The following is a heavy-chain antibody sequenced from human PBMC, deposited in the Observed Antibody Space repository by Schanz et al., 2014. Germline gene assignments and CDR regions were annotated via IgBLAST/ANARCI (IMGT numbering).Heavy chain of an antibody. D-gene: IGHD1-1*01. Sequence: EVQLVESGGGVVQPGRSLRLSCAASGFTFSSYAMSWVRQAPGKGLEWVSGISGSGGSTYYADSVKGRFTISRDNSKNTLYLQMNSLRAGDTAVYYCARGTDWNLHYWGQGALVTVSS. J-gene: IGHJ4*02. CDR1: GFTFSSYA. V-gene: IGHV3-23*04. CDR3: ARGTDWNLHY. CDR2: ISGSGGST.